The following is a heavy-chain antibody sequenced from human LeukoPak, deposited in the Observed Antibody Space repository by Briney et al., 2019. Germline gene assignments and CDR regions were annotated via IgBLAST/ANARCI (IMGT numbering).Heavy chain of an antibody. J-gene: IGHJ5*02. Sequence: SETLSLTCTVSYGSISSTSCYWGWIRQPPGKGLEWIGSLYYSGSTSYNPSLKSRVTISVDTSKNQFSLKLRSVTAADTAVYYCARHGGYNYDWFDPWGQGTLVTVSS. CDR3: ARHGGYNYDWFDP. CDR2: LYYSGST. V-gene: IGHV4-39*01. D-gene: IGHD5-24*01. CDR1: YGSISSTSCY.